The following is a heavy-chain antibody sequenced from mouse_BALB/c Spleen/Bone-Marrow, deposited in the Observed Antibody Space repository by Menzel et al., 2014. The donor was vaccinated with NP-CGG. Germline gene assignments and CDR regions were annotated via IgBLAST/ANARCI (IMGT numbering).Heavy chain of an antibody. V-gene: IGHV5-17*02. D-gene: IGHD4-1*01. CDR1: GFTFSSFG. J-gene: IGHJ1*01. Sequence: EVKLQESGGGLVQPGGSRKLSCAAPGFTFSSFGMHWVRQAPEKGLEWVAYISSGSAAICYADTVKGRFTISRDNPKNTLFLQMTSLRSEDTAMYYCARGGNWDDFDVWGAGTTVTVSS. CDR3: ARGGNWDDFDV. CDR2: ISSGSAAI.